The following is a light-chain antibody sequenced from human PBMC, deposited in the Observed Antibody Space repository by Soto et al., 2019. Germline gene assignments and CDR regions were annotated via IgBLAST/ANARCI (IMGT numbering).Light chain of an antibody. Sequence: IQMTQSPSSLSASVGDRVTITCRASQSISTYLNWYQQKPGNAPKLLIYAASSLQSGVPSRFSGSGSGTEFTLTISSLQPEDFATYYCQQSYSTPFTVGPGTKVDIK. V-gene: IGKV1-39*01. CDR2: AAS. CDR1: QSISTY. J-gene: IGKJ3*01. CDR3: QQSYSTPFT.